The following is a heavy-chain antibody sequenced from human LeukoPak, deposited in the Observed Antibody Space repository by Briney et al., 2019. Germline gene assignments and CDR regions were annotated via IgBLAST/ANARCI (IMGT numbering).Heavy chain of an antibody. CDR3: AKPPPDSSSWLFDY. CDR2: VSDNGGST. D-gene: IGHD6-13*01. V-gene: IGHV3-23*01. Sequence: GGSLRHSCAAPGFTFIFYAMSCVRQGPGRRLEWVSTVSDNGGSTYYADSVKGRFTISRDNSKNTLYLQMNSLRAEDTAVYYCAKPPPDSSSWLFDYWGQGALVTVSS. CDR1: GFTFIFYA. J-gene: IGHJ4*02.